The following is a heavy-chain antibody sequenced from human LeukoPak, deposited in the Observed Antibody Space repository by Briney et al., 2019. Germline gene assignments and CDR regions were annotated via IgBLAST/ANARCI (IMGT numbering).Heavy chain of an antibody. D-gene: IGHD4-17*01. CDR3: ARVGRVYGDPSHFDY. CDR1: GGSISSYY. Sequence: SETLSLTCTVSGGSISSYYWSWIRQPPGKGLEWIGYIYYSGSTYYNPSLKSRVTISVDTSKNQFSLKLSSVTAADTAVYYCARVGRVYGDPSHFDYWGQGTLVTVSS. J-gene: IGHJ4*02. V-gene: IGHV4-59*12. CDR2: IYYSGST.